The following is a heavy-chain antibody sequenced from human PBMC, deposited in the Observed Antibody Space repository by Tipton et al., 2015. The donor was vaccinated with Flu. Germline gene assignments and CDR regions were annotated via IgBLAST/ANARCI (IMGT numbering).Heavy chain of an antibody. CDR3: ARDGEIYYFDY. V-gene: IGHV3-74*01. J-gene: IGHJ4*02. D-gene: IGHD7-27*01. CDR2: INSDGSST. Sequence: SLRLSCAASGFTFSSYWMHWVRQAPGKGLAWVSRINSDGSSTSYADSVKGRFTISRDNAKNTLYLQMNSLRAEDTAVYYCARDGEIYYFDYWGQGTLVTVSS. CDR1: GFTFSSYW.